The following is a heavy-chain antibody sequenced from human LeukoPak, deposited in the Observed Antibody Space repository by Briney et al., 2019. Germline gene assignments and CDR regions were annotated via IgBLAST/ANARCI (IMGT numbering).Heavy chain of an antibody. J-gene: IGHJ4*02. CDR1: GYTFTGYY. Sequence: ASVKVSCKASGYTFTGYYMHWVRQAPGQGLEWMGRINPNSGGTNYAQKFQGRVTMTRATSSSTAYMTLSRLRSDDTAVYSCARANYYGSASYYQGIDYWGQGTLVTVSS. CDR3: ARANYYGSASYYQGIDY. D-gene: IGHD3-10*01. V-gene: IGHV1-2*06. CDR2: INPNSGGT.